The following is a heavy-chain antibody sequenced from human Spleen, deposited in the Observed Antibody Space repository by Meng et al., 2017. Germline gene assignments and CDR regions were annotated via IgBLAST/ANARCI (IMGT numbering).Heavy chain of an antibody. V-gene: IGHV3-74*02. CDR1: GFLFRNYG. D-gene: IGHD6-13*01. Sequence: EVQLVESGGGLVKPGGSLRLSCAASGFLFRNYGMHWVRQAPGKGLVWVSRINNDGGSRNSADSVKGRFTIARDNAKNTLYLQMNSLRAEDTAVYYCARGGIATTGTSAWGQGTLVTVSS. CDR3: ARGGIATTGTSA. CDR2: INNDGGSR. J-gene: IGHJ5*02.